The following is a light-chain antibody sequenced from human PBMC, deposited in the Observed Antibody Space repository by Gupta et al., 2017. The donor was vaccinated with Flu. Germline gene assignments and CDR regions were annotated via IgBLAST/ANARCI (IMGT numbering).Light chain of an antibody. Sequence: ELVLTQSPGTLSLSPGERATLSCRASQSVSSSYLAWYQQKPGQAPRLLIYGASSRATGIPDRFSGSGSGTDFTLTISRLEPEDFAVYYCQQYGSSPGALTFGGGTKVEIK. CDR2: GAS. CDR3: QQYGSSPGALT. J-gene: IGKJ4*01. CDR1: QSVSSSY. V-gene: IGKV3-20*01.